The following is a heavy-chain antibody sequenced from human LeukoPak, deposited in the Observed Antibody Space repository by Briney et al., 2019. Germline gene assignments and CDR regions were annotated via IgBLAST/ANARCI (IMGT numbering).Heavy chain of an antibody. D-gene: IGHD3-3*01. CDR2: ISAYNGNI. CDR1: GYTFISYG. CDR3: ASMSGYYPSYYFDY. J-gene: IGHJ4*02. Sequence: ASVKVSCKASGYTFISYGITWVRQAPGQGLEWLGWISAYNGNIDYAQKLQGRVTLTTDTSTSTAYMEVRSLRSNDTAVYYCASMSGYYPSYYFDYWGQGTLVTVSS. V-gene: IGHV1-18*01.